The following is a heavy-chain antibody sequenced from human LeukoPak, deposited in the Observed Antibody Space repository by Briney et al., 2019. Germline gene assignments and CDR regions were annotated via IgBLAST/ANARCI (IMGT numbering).Heavy chain of an antibody. Sequence: GESLKISCKGSGYSFTSYWIGWVRQMPGKGLEWMGRIDPSDSYTSYSPSFQGHVTISADKSISTAYLQWSSLKAADAAVYYCGGREKEVAGTDEYFDYWGQGTLVTVSS. CDR3: GGREKEVAGTDEYFDY. V-gene: IGHV5-10-1*01. J-gene: IGHJ4*02. D-gene: IGHD6-19*01. CDR2: IDPSDSYT. CDR1: GYSFTSYW.